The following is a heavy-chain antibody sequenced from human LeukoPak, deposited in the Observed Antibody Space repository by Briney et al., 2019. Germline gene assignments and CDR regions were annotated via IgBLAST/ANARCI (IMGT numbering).Heavy chain of an antibody. Sequence: GGSLRLSCAASGFTFSSYAMSWVRQAPGKGLEWVSAISGSGGSTYYADSVKGRFTISRDNSKNTLYLQMNSLRAEDTAVYYCAKDLGLDDYVWGSYRFIFDYWGQGTLVTVSS. CDR3: AKDLGLDDYVWGSYRFIFDY. V-gene: IGHV3-23*01. D-gene: IGHD3-16*02. CDR2: ISGSGGST. J-gene: IGHJ4*02. CDR1: GFTFSSYA.